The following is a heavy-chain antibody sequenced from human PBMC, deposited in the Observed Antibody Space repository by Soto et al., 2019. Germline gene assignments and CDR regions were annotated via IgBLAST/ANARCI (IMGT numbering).Heavy chain of an antibody. Sequence: PSETLSLTCAVYGGSFSGYYWSWIRQPPGKGLEWSGEINHSGSTNYNPSLKSRVTISVDTSKNQFSLKLSSVTAADTAVYYCARASIAAHDAFDIWGQGTMVTVSS. J-gene: IGHJ3*02. V-gene: IGHV4-34*01. D-gene: IGHD6-25*01. CDR3: ARASIAAHDAFDI. CDR1: GGSFSGYY. CDR2: INHSGST.